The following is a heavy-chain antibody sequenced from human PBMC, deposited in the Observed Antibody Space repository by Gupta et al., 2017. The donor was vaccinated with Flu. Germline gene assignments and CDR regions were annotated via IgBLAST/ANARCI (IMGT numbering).Heavy chain of an antibody. CDR3: TTIPWEQVAEDY. V-gene: IGHV3-48*03. J-gene: IGHJ4*02. Sequence: VGHAPGKGLDGVSYIRLNGRILYYVDSVKGRLTSSRDNARNSLLLQMTSIRTDDSAVYYCTTIPWEQVAEDYWGQGTLVTVSS. D-gene: IGHD1-1*01. CDR2: IRLNGRIL.